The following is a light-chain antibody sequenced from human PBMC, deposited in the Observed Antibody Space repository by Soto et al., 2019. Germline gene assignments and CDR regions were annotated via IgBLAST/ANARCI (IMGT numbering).Light chain of an antibody. J-gene: IGKJ1*01. CDR2: GAS. CDR1: QSISDT. Sequence: EIVMTQSPATLSVSPGGRATLSCRASQSISDTLAWYQQKPGQAPRLLIHGASTRATGFPARFSGSGSGTDFTLTISSRQSEDFAVYYCQQYNNWPWTFGQGTNVEI. CDR3: QQYNNWPWT. V-gene: IGKV3-15*01.